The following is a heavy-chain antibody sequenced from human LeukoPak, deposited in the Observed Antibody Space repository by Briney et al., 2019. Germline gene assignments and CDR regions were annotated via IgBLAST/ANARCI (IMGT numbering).Heavy chain of an antibody. D-gene: IGHD5-18*01. CDR3: AREGGYSYGRKGGYFDY. CDR1: GFTFDDYA. J-gene: IGHJ4*02. Sequence: PGGSLRLSCAASGFTFDDYAMPWVRQAPGKGLEWVSGISWNSGSIGYADSVKGRFTISRDNAKNSLYLQMNSLRAEDTAVYYCAREGGYSYGRKGGYFDYWGQGTLVTVSS. V-gene: IGHV3-9*01. CDR2: ISWNSGSI.